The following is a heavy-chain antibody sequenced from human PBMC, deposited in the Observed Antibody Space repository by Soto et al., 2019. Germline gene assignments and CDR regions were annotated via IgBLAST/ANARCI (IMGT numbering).Heavy chain of an antibody. CDR3: ARDQDCSGGSCYSGDYYYYGMDV. D-gene: IGHD2-15*01. J-gene: IGHJ6*02. CDR1: GGTFSSYA. CDR2: IIPIFGTA. Sequence: AVKVSCKACGGTFSSYAISWVRQAPGQGLEWMGGIIPIFGTANYAQKFQGRVTITADESTSTAYMELSSLRSEDTAVYYCARDQDCSGGSCYSGDYYYYGMDVWGQGTTVTVSS. V-gene: IGHV1-69*13.